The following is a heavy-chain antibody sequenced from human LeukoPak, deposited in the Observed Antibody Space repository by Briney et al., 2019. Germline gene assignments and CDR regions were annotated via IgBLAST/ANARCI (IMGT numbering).Heavy chain of an antibody. J-gene: IGHJ4*02. CDR2: ISGSGGST. CDR1: GFTFSSYG. Sequence: GGSLRLSCAASGFTFSSYGMSWVRQAPGKGLEWVSAISGSGGSTYYADSVKGRFTISRDNSKNTLYLQMNRLRAEDTAVYYCAKDLGYYDSSGVDYWGQGTLVTVSS. V-gene: IGHV3-23*01. CDR3: AKDLGYYDSSGVDY. D-gene: IGHD3-22*01.